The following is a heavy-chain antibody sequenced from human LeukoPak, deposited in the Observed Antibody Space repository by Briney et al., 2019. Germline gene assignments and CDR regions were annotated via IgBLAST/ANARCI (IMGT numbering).Heavy chain of an antibody. CDR3: ARAGDESTGHYDSLHF. D-gene: IGHD2-8*02. Sequence: ASVKVSCKASGYTFDENHIHWVRQAPGQGPEWIGWINPKSGATDSAQQFQARLTMTRDTSIGTASMDLSGLRLDDTVIYYCARAGDESTGHYDSLHFWGEGTMVTVSS. CDR1: GYTFDENH. CDR2: INPKSGAT. V-gene: IGHV1-2*02. J-gene: IGHJ3*01.